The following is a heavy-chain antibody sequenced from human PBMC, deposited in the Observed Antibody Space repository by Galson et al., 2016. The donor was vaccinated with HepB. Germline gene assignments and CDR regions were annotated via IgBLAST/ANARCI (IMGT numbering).Heavy chain of an antibody. V-gene: IGHV3-7*01. CDR1: GFSFNKYW. D-gene: IGHD3-3*01. CDR2: IKQDGSRK. Sequence: SLRLSCAASGFSFNKYWMSWVRQAPGKGLEWVANIKQDGSRKYYVDSVKGRFTISRDDVKSSLYLEMSSLRAEDPAVYYCASDPFSFGFLITGHDAFHIWGQGTMVTVSS. CDR3: ASDPFSFGFLITGHDAFHI. J-gene: IGHJ3*02.